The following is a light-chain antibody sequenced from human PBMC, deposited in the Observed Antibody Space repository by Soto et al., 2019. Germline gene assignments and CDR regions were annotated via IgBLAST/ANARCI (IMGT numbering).Light chain of an antibody. CDR2: GAS. J-gene: IGKJ5*01. CDR1: QSVSTN. Sequence: EIVLTQSPGTLSLSPGERATLSCRASQSVSTNLAWYQQKPGQAPRLLIYGASTSATGIPARFSGSGSGTEFTLTISSLQSEDFAVYYCQQYNNWPPITFGQGTRLEIK. V-gene: IGKV3-15*01. CDR3: QQYNNWPPIT.